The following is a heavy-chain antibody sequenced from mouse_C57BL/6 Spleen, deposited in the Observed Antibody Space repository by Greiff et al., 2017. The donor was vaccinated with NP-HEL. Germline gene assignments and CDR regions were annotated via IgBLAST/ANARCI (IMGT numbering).Heavy chain of an antibody. J-gene: IGHJ3*01. Sequence: VQLQQPGAELVRPGTSVKLSCKASGYTFTSYWMHWVKQRPGQGLEWIGVIDPSDSYTNYTQKFKGKATLTVDTSSSTAYMQLSSLTSEDSAVYYCAREDYSKGWFAYWGQGTLVTVSA. CDR2: IDPSDSYT. CDR1: GYTFTSYW. D-gene: IGHD2-5*01. V-gene: IGHV1-59*01. CDR3: AREDYSKGWFAY.